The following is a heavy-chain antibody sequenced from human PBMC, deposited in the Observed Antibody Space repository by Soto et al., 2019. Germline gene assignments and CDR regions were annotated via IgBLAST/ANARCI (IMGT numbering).Heavy chain of an antibody. CDR2: ISYHGSNQ. CDR3: AKSIVVVAPDAFDI. CDR1: GFTFSSYA. Sequence: GGSLRLSCAASGFTFSSYALHWLRQAPGKGLEWVALISYHGSNQYYADSVKGRFTISRDNSKNTLYLQMNSLRAEDTAVYYCAKSIVVVAPDAFDIWGQGTMVTVSS. V-gene: IGHV3-30-3*02. J-gene: IGHJ3*02. D-gene: IGHD2-15*01.